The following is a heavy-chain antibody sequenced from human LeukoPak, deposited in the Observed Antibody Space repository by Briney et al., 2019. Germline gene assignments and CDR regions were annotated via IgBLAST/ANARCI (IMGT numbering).Heavy chain of an antibody. V-gene: IGHV3-30*18. CDR2: ISYDGSKK. J-gene: IGHJ6*02. CDR1: GFTFSNYG. D-gene: IGHD2-2*01. CDR3: AKERYCSSTSCYENYSYYGMDV. Sequence: GGSLRLSCAASGFTFSNYGMHWVRQAPGKGLEWVAVISYDGSKKYDADSVKGRSIISRANSKNTLYLQMYSLRAEDTAVYYCAKERYCSSTSCYENYSYYGMDVWGQGTTVTVSS.